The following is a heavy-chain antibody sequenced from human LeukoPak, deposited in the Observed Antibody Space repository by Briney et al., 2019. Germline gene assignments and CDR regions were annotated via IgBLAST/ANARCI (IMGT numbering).Heavy chain of an antibody. D-gene: IGHD1-14*01. CDR3: ARDPEGFDY. V-gene: IGHV1-2*02. CDR2: INPNSGGT. J-gene: IGHJ4*02. Sequence: ASVKVSCKAFGYTFIGYYIHWVRQAPGQGLEWMGWINPNSGGTNYTPKFQGRVTMTRDTSIRTAYMELSRLRSDDTAVYYCARDPEGFDYWGQGTLVTVSS. CDR1: GYTFIGYY.